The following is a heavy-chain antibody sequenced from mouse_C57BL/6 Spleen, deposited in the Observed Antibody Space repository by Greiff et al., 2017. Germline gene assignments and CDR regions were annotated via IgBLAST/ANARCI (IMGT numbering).Heavy chain of an antibody. J-gene: IGHJ1*03. CDR1: GYAFSSSW. D-gene: IGHD2-5*01. V-gene: IGHV1-82*01. CDR2: IYPGDGDT. CDR3: ARENSNYWYFDV. Sequence: QVQLQQSGPELVKPGASVKISCKASGYAFSSSWMNWVKQGPGKGLEWIGRIYPGDGDTNYNGKFKGKATLTADKSSNTAYMQLSSLTSEDSAVYFCARENSNYWYFDVWGTGTTVTVSS.